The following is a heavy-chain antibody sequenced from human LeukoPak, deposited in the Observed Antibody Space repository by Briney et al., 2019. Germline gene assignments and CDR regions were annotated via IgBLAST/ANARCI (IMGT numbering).Heavy chain of an antibody. J-gene: IGHJ3*02. Sequence: PSETLSLTCTVSGGSISSYYWSWIRQPPGKGLEWIGYIYYSGSTNYNPSLKSRVTISVDTSKNQFSLKLSSVTAADTAVYYCARARNYYDSSDYYYEGDAFDIWGQGTMVTVSS. D-gene: IGHD3-22*01. CDR2: IYYSGST. V-gene: IGHV4-59*01. CDR1: GGSISSYY. CDR3: ARARNYYDSSDYYYEGDAFDI.